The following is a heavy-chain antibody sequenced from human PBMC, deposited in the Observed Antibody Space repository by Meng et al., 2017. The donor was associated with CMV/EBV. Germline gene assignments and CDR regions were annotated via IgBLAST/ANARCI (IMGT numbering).Heavy chain of an antibody. CDR1: GFTFSHYY. V-gene: IGHV3-11*01. D-gene: IGHD5-12*01. Sequence: GGSLRLSCAASGFTFSHYYMSWIRQAPGKGLEWVSYISSSGSTIYYADSVKGRFTISRDNAMNSLYLQMNSLRAEDTAVYYCARDRLVATINPCDYWGQGTLVTVSS. CDR3: ARDRLVATINPCDY. CDR2: ISSSGSTI. J-gene: IGHJ4*02.